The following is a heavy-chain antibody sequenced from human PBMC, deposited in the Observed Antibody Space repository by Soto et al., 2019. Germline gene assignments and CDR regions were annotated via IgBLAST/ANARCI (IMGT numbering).Heavy chain of an antibody. CDR2: FDPEDGET. Sequence: ASVKVSCKVSGYTLTELSMHWVRQAPGKGLEWMGGFDPEDGETIYAQKFQGRVTMTEDTPTDTAYMELSSLRSEDTAVYYCATDAGIAARPGVDYYYGMDVWGQGTTVTVSS. J-gene: IGHJ6*02. CDR3: ATDAGIAARPGVDYYYGMDV. V-gene: IGHV1-24*01. CDR1: GYTLTELS. D-gene: IGHD6-6*01.